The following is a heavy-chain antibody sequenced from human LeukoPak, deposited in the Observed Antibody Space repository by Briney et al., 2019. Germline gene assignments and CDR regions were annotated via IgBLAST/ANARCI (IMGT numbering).Heavy chain of an antibody. Sequence: SETLSHTCTVSGGSINGNDYYWGWIRQPPGKGLEWIGSIYYSGSTYYNPSLKSRVTISVDTSKNQFFLRLSSVTAADTAMYYCARTNYYFYYMDVWGTGTTVTVSS. CDR2: IYYSGST. V-gene: IGHV4-39*01. CDR1: GGSINGNDYY. J-gene: IGHJ6*03. D-gene: IGHD2-8*01. CDR3: ARTNYYFYYMDV.